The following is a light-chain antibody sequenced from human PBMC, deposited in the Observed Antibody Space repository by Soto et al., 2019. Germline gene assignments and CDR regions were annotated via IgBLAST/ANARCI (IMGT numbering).Light chain of an antibody. Sequence: EIVLTQSPGTLSLSPGERATLSCRASQSVSSSYLAWYQQKPGQAPRLLIYGACSRATGIPDRFSGSGSGTAFTLTISRLEPEDFAVYYCQQYGSSPYTFGQGTKLEL. J-gene: IGKJ2*01. V-gene: IGKV3-20*01. CDR1: QSVSSSY. CDR2: GAC. CDR3: QQYGSSPYT.